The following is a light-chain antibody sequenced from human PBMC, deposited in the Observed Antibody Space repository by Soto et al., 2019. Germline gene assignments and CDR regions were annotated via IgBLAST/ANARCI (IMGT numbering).Light chain of an antibody. CDR2: GAS. Sequence: EIVLTQSPATLSVSPGERVTLSCRARQSVDINLAWYQQKPGQAPRLLIYGASTRATDMPGRFRGSGAGAEFTLTISSLQSEDSAVYYCQQYSGWPRTFGQGTKVEIK. CDR3: QQYSGWPRT. J-gene: IGKJ1*01. V-gene: IGKV3D-15*01. CDR1: QSVDIN.